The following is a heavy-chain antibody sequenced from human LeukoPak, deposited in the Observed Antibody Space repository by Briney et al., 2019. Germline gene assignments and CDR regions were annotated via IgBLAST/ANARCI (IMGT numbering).Heavy chain of an antibody. CDR2: INHSGST. V-gene: IGHV4-34*01. J-gene: IGHJ6*03. CDR1: GGSFSGYY. CDR3: ARGDPHSWYRYYYMDV. D-gene: IGHD6-13*01. Sequence: SETLSLTCAVYGGSFSGYYWSWIRQPPGKGLEWIGEINHSGSTNYNPSLKSRVTISVDTSKNQFSLKLSSVTAADTAVYYCARGDPHSWYRYYYMDVWGKGTTVTVSS.